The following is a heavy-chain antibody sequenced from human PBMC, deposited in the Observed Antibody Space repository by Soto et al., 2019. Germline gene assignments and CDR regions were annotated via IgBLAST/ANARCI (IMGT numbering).Heavy chain of an antibody. Sequence: PGGSLRLSCAASGFTFDDYTMHWVRQAPGKGLEWVSLISWDGGSTYYADSVKGRFTISRDNSKNSLYLQMNSLRTEDTALYYCAKDRGSAAACYHCFSGMVVGGQXTTV. D-gene: IGHD6-13*01. V-gene: IGHV3-43*01. J-gene: IGHJ6*02. CDR1: GFTFDDYT. CDR3: AKDRGSAAACYHCFSGMVV. CDR2: ISWDGGST.